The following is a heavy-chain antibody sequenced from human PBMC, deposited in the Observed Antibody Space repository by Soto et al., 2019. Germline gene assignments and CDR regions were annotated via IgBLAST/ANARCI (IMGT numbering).Heavy chain of an antibody. CDR1: GYGFTNYS. D-gene: IGHD1-1*01. CDR2: ISAHNGNT. J-gene: IGHJ4*02. V-gene: IGHV1-18*01. CDR3: ARGRYGDY. Sequence: QVHLVQSGAEVKKPGASVKVSCKGSGYGFTNYSITWVRQAPGQGLEWMAWISAHNGNTNYAQKLQGRVTVTRDTSTSTAYMELRSLRSDDTAVYYCARGRYGDYWGQGALVTVSS.